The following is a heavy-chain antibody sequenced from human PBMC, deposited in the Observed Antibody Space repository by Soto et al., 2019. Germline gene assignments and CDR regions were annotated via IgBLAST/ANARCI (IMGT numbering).Heavy chain of an antibody. CDR2: IYNDGTYS. V-gene: IGHV3-74*01. Sequence: EVQLVESGGGLVPPGGSVRLSCAASGFIFKMYWMHWVRQSLGKGLVWISRIYNDGTYSDYADSVRGRFTISRDNVNDTLYLQMNNLRAEDSGLYYCTRGPRPISTGTGAYWGQGTQVTVSS. D-gene: IGHD3-10*01. J-gene: IGHJ4*02. CDR3: TRGPRPISTGTGAY. CDR1: GFIFKMYW.